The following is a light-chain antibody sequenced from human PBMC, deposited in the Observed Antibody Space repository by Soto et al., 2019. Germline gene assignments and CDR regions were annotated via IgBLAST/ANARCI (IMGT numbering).Light chain of an antibody. J-gene: IGKJ5*01. Sequence: EIGLTQSPGTLSLSPGERATLSCRASQSVSSTYVAWYQQKSGQAPRLLIYGASSRATGIPDRFSGSGSGTDFTLTISRLEPEDFAVYYCQQYGSSSTFGQGTRLEIK. CDR1: QSVSSTY. V-gene: IGKV3-20*01. CDR2: GAS. CDR3: QQYGSSST.